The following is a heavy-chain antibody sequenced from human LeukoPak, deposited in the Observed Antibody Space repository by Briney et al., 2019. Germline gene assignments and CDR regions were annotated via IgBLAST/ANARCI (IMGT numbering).Heavy chain of an antibody. CDR2: ISSSSSTI. V-gene: IGHV3-48*02. J-gene: IGHJ4*02. CDR3: ARGGTTVVNRYSFDY. CDR1: GFTFSSYS. D-gene: IGHD4-23*01. Sequence: GGSLRLSCAASGFTFSSYSMNWVRQAPGKGLEWASYISSSSSTIYYADSVKGRFTISRDNAKNSLYLQMNSLRDEDTAVYYCARGGTTVVNRYSFDYWGQGTLVTVSS.